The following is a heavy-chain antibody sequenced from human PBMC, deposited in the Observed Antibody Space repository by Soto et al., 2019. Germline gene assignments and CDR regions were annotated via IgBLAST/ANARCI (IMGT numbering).Heavy chain of an antibody. Sequence: SETLSVTCTVSGDSIISYYSSWIRQPPGKGLEWIGSIYYSGSTYYNPSLKSRVTISVDTSNNQLSLKLSSVTAADTAVYYCARHYGYYSHYMDVWTKGTTVTVSS. CDR3: ARHYGYYSHYMDV. CDR1: GDSIISYY. J-gene: IGHJ6*03. V-gene: IGHV4-59*08. CDR2: IYYSGST. D-gene: IGHD3-10*01.